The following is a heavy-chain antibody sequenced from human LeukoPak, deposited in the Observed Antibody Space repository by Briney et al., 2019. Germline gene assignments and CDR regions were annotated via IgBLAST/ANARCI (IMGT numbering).Heavy chain of an antibody. CDR1: GGSISGYY. CDR3: AREAVHSTGWFEDY. Sequence: PSETLSLTCTVSGGSISGYYWSWIRQPPGKGLEWIGYIYYSGNTKYNPSLKSRVTISVDTSTNQFSLKLSSVTAADTAVYYCAREAVHSTGWFEDYWGQGTLVTVSS. D-gene: IGHD6-19*01. CDR2: IYYSGNT. V-gene: IGHV4-59*01. J-gene: IGHJ4*02.